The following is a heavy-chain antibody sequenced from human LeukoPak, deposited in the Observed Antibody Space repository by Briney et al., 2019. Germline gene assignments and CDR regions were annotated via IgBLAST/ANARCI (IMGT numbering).Heavy chain of an antibody. Sequence: PSETLSLTCTVSGGSISSYFWRWLQQPAGKGLARIGRIYTSGSTNYNPSLKSRVTMSVDTSKNQFSLKLSSVTAGNTAVYYCARESVLFGESHDAFAISREGTMVTVSS. V-gene: IGHV4-4*07. J-gene: IGHJ3*02. CDR2: IYTSGST. D-gene: IGHD3-10*01. CDR3: ARESVLFGESHDAFAI. CDR1: GGSISSYF.